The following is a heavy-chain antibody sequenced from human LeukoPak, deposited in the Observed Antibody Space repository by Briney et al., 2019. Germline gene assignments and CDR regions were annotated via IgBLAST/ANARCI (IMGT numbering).Heavy chain of an antibody. CDR1: GFNFNIYG. CDR2: ISSESTNI. J-gene: IGHJ4*02. CDR3: SRDGSGSGDV. Sequence: GGSLRLSCAASGFNFNIYGMDWVRQAPGKGLEWVSSISSESTNIYYTDSVKGRFTIARDNAKNSLYLQMNSLIPEDTAVYYCSRDGSGSGDVWGQGTLVTVSS. V-gene: IGHV3-21*01. D-gene: IGHD2-21*02.